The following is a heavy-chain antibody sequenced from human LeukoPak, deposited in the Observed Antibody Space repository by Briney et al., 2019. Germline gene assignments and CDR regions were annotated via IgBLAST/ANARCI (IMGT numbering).Heavy chain of an antibody. D-gene: IGHD1-26*01. CDR2: IKQDGSEK. CDR1: GFTLSSYW. CDR3: ARLSATPNWFDP. J-gene: IGHJ5*02. V-gene: IGHV3-7*01. Sequence: GGSLRLSCAASGFTLSSYWMSWVRQAPGKGLEWVANIKQDGSEKYYVDSVKGRFTISRDNAKNSLYLQMNSLRAEDTAVYYCARLSATPNWFDPWGQGTLVTVSS.